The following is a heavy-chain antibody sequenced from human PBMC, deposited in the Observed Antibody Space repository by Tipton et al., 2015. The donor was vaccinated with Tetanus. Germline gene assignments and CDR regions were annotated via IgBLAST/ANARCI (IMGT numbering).Heavy chain of an antibody. D-gene: IGHD3-16*01. J-gene: IGHJ4*02. Sequence: TLSLTCSVSGGSISAYYWSWIRQSPGRGLEWIGQIYHRGSTDYNPALKSRVTMSVDVPKNQFSLRLRSVTAADTAVYYCARDPTRGGFDSWGQGALVTVSA. CDR3: ARDPTRGGFDS. V-gene: IGHV4-59*01. CDR2: IYHRGST. CDR1: GGSISAYY.